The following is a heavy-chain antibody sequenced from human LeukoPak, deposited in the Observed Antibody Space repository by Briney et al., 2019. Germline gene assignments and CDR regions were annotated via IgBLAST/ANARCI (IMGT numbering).Heavy chain of an antibody. J-gene: IGHJ4*02. D-gene: IGHD4/OR15-4a*01. Sequence: GGSLRLSCAASGFTFSSYAMHWVRQAPGKGLEWVANIKQDGSERFYVDSVKGRFTISKDNAKNSLYLQMNNLRAEDTAVYYCTREVHRNFDYWGQGTLVTVSS. CDR1: GFTFSSYA. CDR3: TREVHRNFDY. V-gene: IGHV3-7*05. CDR2: IKQDGSER.